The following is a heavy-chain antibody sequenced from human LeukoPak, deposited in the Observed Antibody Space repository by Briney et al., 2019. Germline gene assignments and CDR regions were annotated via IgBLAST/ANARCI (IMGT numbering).Heavy chain of an antibody. CDR3: ARHGTGIVGATYFDY. Sequence: KSSETLSLTCTVSGGSLSSSSYVWGWIRQPPGEGLEWIGSIYYSGSTYYNPSLKSRVTISVDTSKNQFSLKLSSVTAADTAVYYCARHGTGIVGATYFDYWGQGTLVTVSS. CDR1: GGSLSSSSYV. CDR2: IYYSGST. D-gene: IGHD1-26*01. V-gene: IGHV4-39*01. J-gene: IGHJ4*02.